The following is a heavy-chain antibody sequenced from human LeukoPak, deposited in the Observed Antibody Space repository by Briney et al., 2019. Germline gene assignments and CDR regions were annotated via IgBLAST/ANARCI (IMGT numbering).Heavy chain of an antibody. D-gene: IGHD2-2*02. J-gene: IGHJ6*03. V-gene: IGHV1-18*01. Sequence: ASVKVSCKASGYTFTRYGISWVRQAPGQRLEWMGWISAYNGHTNYTQKLQGRVTMTADTSTSTAYMELRSLRSDDTAVYFCVRDGHRLYDYYYYYMDVWGKGTTVTVSS. CDR2: ISAYNGHT. CDR1: GYTFTRYG. CDR3: VRDGHRLYDYYYYYMDV.